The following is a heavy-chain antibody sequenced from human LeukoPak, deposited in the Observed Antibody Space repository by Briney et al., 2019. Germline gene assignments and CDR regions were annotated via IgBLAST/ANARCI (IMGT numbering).Heavy chain of an antibody. Sequence: TGGSLRLSCAASGFTFSSYWMSWVRQAPGKGLEWVANIKQDGSEKYYVDSVKGRFTISRDNAKNSLYLQMNSLRAEDTAVYYCARESNWGYDWYFDLWGRGTLVTVSS. CDR2: IKQDGSEK. CDR3: ARESNWGYDWYFDL. V-gene: IGHV3-7*03. D-gene: IGHD7-27*01. J-gene: IGHJ2*01. CDR1: GFTFSSYW.